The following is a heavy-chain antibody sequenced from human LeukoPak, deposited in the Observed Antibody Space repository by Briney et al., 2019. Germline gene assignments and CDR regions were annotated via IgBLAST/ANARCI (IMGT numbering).Heavy chain of an antibody. J-gene: IGHJ4*02. CDR3: TKDAYYGSGSPYYFDY. Sequence: GGSLRLSCAASGFTFSYYALSWVRQAPGKGLEWVPGISGSGGATYYADSVKGRFTISRDNSKNTLYVQMNSLRAEDTAVYYCTKDAYYGSGSPYYFDYWGQGTLVTVSS. D-gene: IGHD3-10*01. CDR2: ISGSGGAT. CDR1: GFTFSYYA. V-gene: IGHV3-23*01.